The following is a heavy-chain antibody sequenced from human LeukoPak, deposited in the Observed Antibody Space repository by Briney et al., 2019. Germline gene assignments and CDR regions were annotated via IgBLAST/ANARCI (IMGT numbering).Heavy chain of an antibody. Sequence: PSETLSLTCTVSGGSISSYYWSWIRQPPGKGLEWIGYIYYSGSTNYNPSLKSRVTISVDTSKNQFSPKLSSVTAADTAVYYCARGGNRLGVDYWGQGTLVTVSS. J-gene: IGHJ4*02. D-gene: IGHD1-14*01. CDR3: ARGGNRLGVDY. CDR2: IYYSGST. CDR1: GGSISSYY. V-gene: IGHV4-59*01.